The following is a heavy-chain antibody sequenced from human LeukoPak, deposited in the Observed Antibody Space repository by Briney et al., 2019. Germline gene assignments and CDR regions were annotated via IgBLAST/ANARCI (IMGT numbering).Heavy chain of an antibody. J-gene: IGHJ4*02. Sequence: ASAKVSCKASGYTFTSYYMHWVRQAPGQGLEWMGIINPSGGSTSYAQKFQGRVTMTRDTSTSTVYMELSSLRSEDTAVYYCARDRISRYSSGWYSFAGVYWGQGTLVTVSS. D-gene: IGHD6-19*01. V-gene: IGHV1-46*01. CDR2: INPSGGST. CDR3: ARDRISRYSSGWYSFAGVY. CDR1: GYTFTSYY.